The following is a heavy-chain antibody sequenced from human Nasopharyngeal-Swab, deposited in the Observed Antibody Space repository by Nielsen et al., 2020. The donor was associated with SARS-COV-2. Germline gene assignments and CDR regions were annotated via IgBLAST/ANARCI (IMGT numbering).Heavy chain of an antibody. CDR3: ASTPYSYAWGDYYYGMDV. Sequence: LSLTCAASGFTFSSYNMNWVRQAPGKGLEWVSYISSSSSTIYYADSVKGRFTISRDNAKNSLYLQMNSLRDEDTAVYYCASTPYSYAWGDYYYGMDVRGQGTTVTVSS. J-gene: IGHJ6*02. D-gene: IGHD5-18*01. CDR2: ISSSSSTI. V-gene: IGHV3-48*02. CDR1: GFTFSSYN.